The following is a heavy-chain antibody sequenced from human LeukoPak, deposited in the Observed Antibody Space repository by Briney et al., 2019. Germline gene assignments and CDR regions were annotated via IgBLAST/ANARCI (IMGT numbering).Heavy chain of an antibody. Sequence: SETLSLTCTVSCGSISSSSYYWDWIRQPPGKGLEWIGEINHSGSTNYNPSLKSRVTISVDTSKNQFSLKLSSVTAADTAVYYCARGVAAAGTIVAFDIWGQGTMVTVSS. J-gene: IGHJ3*02. CDR3: ARGVAAAGTIVAFDI. D-gene: IGHD6-13*01. CDR2: INHSGST. V-gene: IGHV4-39*07. CDR1: CGSISSSSYY.